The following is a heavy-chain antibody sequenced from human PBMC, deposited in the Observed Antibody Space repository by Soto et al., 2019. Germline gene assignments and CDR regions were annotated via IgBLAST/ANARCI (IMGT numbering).Heavy chain of an antibody. CDR3: ARVRKPVSGGRSKNFDY. CDR1: GSSVSSRDYY. Sequence: SETLSLTCTVSGSSVSSRDYYWGWIRQPPGKGLEWIGEINHGGSTNYNPSLKSRVTISVDTSKNQFSLKLSSVTAADTAVYYCARVRKPVSGGRSKNFDYWGQGTLVTVSS. D-gene: IGHD4-17*01. CDR2: INHGGST. J-gene: IGHJ4*02. V-gene: IGHV4-39*07.